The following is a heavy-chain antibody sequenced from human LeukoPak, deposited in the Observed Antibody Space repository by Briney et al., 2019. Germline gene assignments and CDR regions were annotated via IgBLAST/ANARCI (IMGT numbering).Heavy chain of an antibody. D-gene: IGHD2-15*01. CDR3: ARLNGKYCSGGSCYVDY. V-gene: IGHV3-23*01. J-gene: IGHJ4*02. CDR1: GFTLSGRA. Sequence: PGGSLRLSCAASGFTLSGRAITWVRQAPGKGLECASVISGDGGSTYHADSVRGRFTISRDNSKNTLYLQMNSLRAEDTAVYYCARLNGKYCSGGSCYVDYWGQGTLVTVSS. CDR2: ISGDGGST.